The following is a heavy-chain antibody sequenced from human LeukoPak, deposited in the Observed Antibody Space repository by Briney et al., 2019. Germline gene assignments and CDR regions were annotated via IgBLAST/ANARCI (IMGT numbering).Heavy chain of an antibody. D-gene: IGHD1-1*01. CDR2: ISAYNGNT. V-gene: IGHV1-18*01. J-gene: IGHJ3*02. Sequence: GASVKVSCKASGYTFTSYGISWVRQAPGQGLEWMGWISAYNGNTNYAQKLQGRVTMTTDTSTSTAYMELSSLRSEDTAVYYCARQEDNWYALDIWGQGTMVTVSS. CDR1: GYTFTSYG. CDR3: ARQEDNWYALDI.